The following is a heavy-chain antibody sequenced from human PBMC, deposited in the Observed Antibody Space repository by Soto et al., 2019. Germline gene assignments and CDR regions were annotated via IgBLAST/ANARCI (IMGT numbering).Heavy chain of an antibody. Sequence: QVQLQESGPGLVKPSETLSLTCTVSGGSISSYYWSWIRQPPGKGLEWIGYIYYSGSTNYNPSLKSRVTISVDTPKNQFSLKLSSVTAADTAVYCCARAYGDYVFDYWGQGTLVTVSS. J-gene: IGHJ4*02. D-gene: IGHD4-17*01. V-gene: IGHV4-59*01. CDR1: GGSISSYY. CDR3: ARAYGDYVFDY. CDR2: IYYSGST.